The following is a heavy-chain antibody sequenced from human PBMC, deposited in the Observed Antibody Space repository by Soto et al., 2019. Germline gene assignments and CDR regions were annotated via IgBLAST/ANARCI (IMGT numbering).Heavy chain of an antibody. CDR2: IGTAGDT. J-gene: IGHJ6*02. Sequence: PGGSLRLSCAASGFTFSSYDMHWVRQATGKGLEWVSAIGTAGDTYYPGSVKGRFTISRENAKNSLYLQMNSLRAGDTAVYYCARGLIGFDSVSLGYGMDVWGQGTTVTVFS. CDR1: GFTFSSYD. D-gene: IGHD5-12*01. V-gene: IGHV3-13*01. CDR3: ARGLIGFDSVSLGYGMDV.